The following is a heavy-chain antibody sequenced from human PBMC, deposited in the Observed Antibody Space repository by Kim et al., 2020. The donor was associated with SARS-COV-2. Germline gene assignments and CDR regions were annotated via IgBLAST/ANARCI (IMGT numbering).Heavy chain of an antibody. V-gene: IGHV3-66*01. CDR1: GFTVSSNY. J-gene: IGHJ5*02. CDR2: IYINGIT. Sequence: GGSLRLSCTASGFTVSSNYMSWVRQAPGKGLEWVSIIYINGITYYVDSVKGRFTISRDNSKNTLYLQMNSLSVEDTAVYYCARDGGYGDSNWFDPWGQGTLVTVSS. CDR3: ARDGGYGDSNWFDP. D-gene: IGHD4-17*01.